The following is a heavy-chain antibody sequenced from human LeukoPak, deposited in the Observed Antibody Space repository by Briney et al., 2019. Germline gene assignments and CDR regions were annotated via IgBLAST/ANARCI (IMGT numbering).Heavy chain of an antibody. J-gene: IGHJ4*02. D-gene: IGHD3-22*01. CDR1: GGSISSSSYY. CDR3: ARLPPPYYYDSSGHGSDY. Sequence: SETLSLTCTVSGGSISSSSYYWGWIRQPPGKGLEWIGSIYYSGSTYYNPSLKSRVTISVDTSKNQFSLKLSSVTAADTAVYYCARLPPPYYYDSSGHGSDYWGQGTLVTVSS. CDR2: IYYSGST. V-gene: IGHV4-39*01.